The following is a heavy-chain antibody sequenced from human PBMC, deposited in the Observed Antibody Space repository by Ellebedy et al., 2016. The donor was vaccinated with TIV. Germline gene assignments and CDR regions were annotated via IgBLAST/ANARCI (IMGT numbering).Heavy chain of an antibody. Sequence: AASVKVSCKASGYTFTGYYMHWVRQAPGQGLEWMGWISAYNGNTNYAQKLQGRVTMTRDTSISTAYMELSRLRSDDTAVYYCARAVLRYFDWLYYFDYWGQGTLVTVSS. J-gene: IGHJ4*02. CDR3: ARAVLRYFDWLYYFDY. CDR2: ISAYNGNT. V-gene: IGHV1-2*02. D-gene: IGHD3-9*01. CDR1: GYTFTGYY.